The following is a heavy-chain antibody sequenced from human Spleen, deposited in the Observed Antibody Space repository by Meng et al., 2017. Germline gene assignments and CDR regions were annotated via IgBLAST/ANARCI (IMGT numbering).Heavy chain of an antibody. D-gene: IGHD3-3*01. V-gene: IGHV3-11*01. CDR3: ASNYDFWNGFSFDY. J-gene: IGHJ4*02. CDR2: ISSTGSTI. CDR1: GVTFSDNY. Sequence: EDVGGGWVKPGGAFRLSCAGSGVTFSDNYMSWIRQAPGKGLEWVSYISSTGSTIYYADSVKGRFTISRDNAKNSLYLQMSSLRAEDTAVYYCASNYDFWNGFSFDYWGQGTLVTVSS.